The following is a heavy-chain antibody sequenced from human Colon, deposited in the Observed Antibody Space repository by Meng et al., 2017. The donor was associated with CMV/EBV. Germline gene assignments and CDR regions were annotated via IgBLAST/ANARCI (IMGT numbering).Heavy chain of an antibody. Sequence: GVLKISCAASGFTFSSYWMTWVRQAPGKGLEWVVNIKQDGSVTHYVDSVKGRFTVSRDTAKNLVYLQMNNLKAEDTAVYYCTRLGGSKPFDYWGQGTMVTVSS. V-gene: IGHV3-7*01. CDR1: GFTFSSYW. J-gene: IGHJ4*02. D-gene: IGHD3-16*01. CDR3: TRLGGSKPFDY. CDR2: IKQDGSVT.